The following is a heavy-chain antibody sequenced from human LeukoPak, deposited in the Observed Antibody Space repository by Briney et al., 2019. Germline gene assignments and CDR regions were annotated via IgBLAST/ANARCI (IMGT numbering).Heavy chain of an antibody. D-gene: IGHD2-2*01. J-gene: IGHJ4*02. CDR2: ISSSGSAI. Sequence: PGGSLRLSCAASGFTFSSYDMNWVRQAPGKGLEWVSYISSSGSAIYYTDSVKGRFTISRDSAQNSMYLQMNSLSAEDTAIYYCARGLRCQFDYWGQGTLVTVSS. CDR1: GFTFSSYD. V-gene: IGHV3-48*03. CDR3: ARGLRCQFDY.